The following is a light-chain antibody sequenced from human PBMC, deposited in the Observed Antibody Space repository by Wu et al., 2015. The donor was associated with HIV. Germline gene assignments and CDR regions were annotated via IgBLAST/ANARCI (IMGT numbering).Light chain of an antibody. Sequence: EIVLTQSPGTLSLSPGERATLSCRASQSVSSSYLAWYQQKPGQAPRLLIYGASSRATGIPDRFSGNGSGTDFTLTISSLEPEDFAVYYCQQRSNWPPEYSFGQETKLEIK. CDR3: QQRSNWPPEYS. V-gene: IGKV3D-20*02. CDR2: GAS. J-gene: IGKJ2*03. CDR1: QSVSSSY.